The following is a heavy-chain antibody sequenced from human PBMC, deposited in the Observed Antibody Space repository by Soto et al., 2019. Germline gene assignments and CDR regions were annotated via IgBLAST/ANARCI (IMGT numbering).Heavy chain of an antibody. CDR2: IYSGGST. CDR3: ARDDQDIVVVPAAMDYYYYYGRDV. J-gene: IGHJ6*02. D-gene: IGHD2-2*01. V-gene: IGHV3-66*01. CDR1: GFTVSSNY. Sequence: GGSLRLSCAASGFTVSSNYMSWVRQAPGKGLEWVSVIYSGGSTYYADSVKGRFTISRDNSKNTLYLQMNSLRAEDTAVYYCARDDQDIVVVPAAMDYYYYYGRDVWGQGTTVTVSS.